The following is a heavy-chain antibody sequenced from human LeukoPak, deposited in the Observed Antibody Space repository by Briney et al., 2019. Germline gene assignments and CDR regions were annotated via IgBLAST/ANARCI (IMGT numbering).Heavy chain of an antibody. D-gene: IGHD3-10*01. Sequence: ASVKVSCTASGGTFSSYAISWVRQATGQGLEWMGWMNPNSGNTGYAQKFQGRVTMTRNTSISTAYMELSSLRSEDTAVYYCARSRSGSDYWGQGTLVIVSS. CDR2: MNPNSGNT. V-gene: IGHV1-8*02. CDR1: GGTFSSYA. CDR3: ARSRSGSDY. J-gene: IGHJ4*02.